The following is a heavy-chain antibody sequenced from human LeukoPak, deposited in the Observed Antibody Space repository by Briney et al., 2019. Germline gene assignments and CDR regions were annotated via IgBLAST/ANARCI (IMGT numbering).Heavy chain of an antibody. J-gene: IGHJ4*02. CDR1: GFTFSTYW. Sequence: GGSLRLSCATSGFTFSTYWMSWVRQAPGKGLEWVAHIRQDGSDEYYVDSVKGRFTISRDNAKNSLYLQMNSLRAEDTAVYYCARDGNYYDSSGYYSVADYWGQGTLVTVSS. D-gene: IGHD3-22*01. V-gene: IGHV3-7*01. CDR2: IRQDGSDE. CDR3: ARDGNYYDSSGYYSVADY.